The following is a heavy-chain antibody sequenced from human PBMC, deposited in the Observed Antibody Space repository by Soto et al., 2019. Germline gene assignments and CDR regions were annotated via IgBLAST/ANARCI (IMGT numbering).Heavy chain of an antibody. V-gene: IGHV4-30-4*01. CDR2: IYCSGST. Sequence: SETLSLTCTVSGGSISSYYWSWIRQPPGKGLEWIGYIYCSGSTYYNPSLKSRVTISVDTSKNQFSLKLSSVTAADTAVYYCARGSYDSSGWYWFDPWGQGTLVTVSS. CDR1: GGSISSYY. D-gene: IGHD6-19*01. CDR3: ARGSYDSSGWYWFDP. J-gene: IGHJ5*02.